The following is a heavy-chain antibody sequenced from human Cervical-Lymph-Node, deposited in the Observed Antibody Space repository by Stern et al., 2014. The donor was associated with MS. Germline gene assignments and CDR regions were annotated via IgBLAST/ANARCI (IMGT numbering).Heavy chain of an antibody. V-gene: IGHV1-69*09. CDR2: IIPMFGIA. Sequence: VQLVQSGAEVKKPGSSVKVSCKASGDIFSTYSITWVRQAPGQGLEWMGRIIPMFGIANYAQKFQGRLTITADTSPSTAYMELSSLRSEDTAVFYCARDLPSAGYGMDVWGQGTTVTVSS. CDR3: ARDLPSAGYGMDV. D-gene: IGHD3-10*01. J-gene: IGHJ6*02. CDR1: GDIFSTYS.